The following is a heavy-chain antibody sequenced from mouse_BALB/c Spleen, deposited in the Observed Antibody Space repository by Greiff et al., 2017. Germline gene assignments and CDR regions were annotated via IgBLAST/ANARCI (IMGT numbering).Heavy chain of an antibody. CDR1: GFTFSSYA. J-gene: IGHJ4*01. Sequence: EVMLVESGGGLVKPGGSLKLSCAASGFTFSSYAMSWVRQTPEKRLEWVASISSGGSTYYPDSVKGRFTISRDNARNILYLQMSSLRSEDTAMYYCARGEVYYGNYEGAMDYWGQGTSVTVSS. V-gene: IGHV5-6-5*01. CDR3: ARGEVYYGNYEGAMDY. D-gene: IGHD2-1*01. CDR2: ISSGGST.